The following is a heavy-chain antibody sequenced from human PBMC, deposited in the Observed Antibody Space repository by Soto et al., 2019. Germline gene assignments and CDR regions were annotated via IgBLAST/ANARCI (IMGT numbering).Heavy chain of an antibody. J-gene: IGHJ6*02. V-gene: IGHV4-30-4*01. Sequence: SETLSLTCTVSGGSINSADYYWSWVRQPPGKGLEWIGYIYYSGSTYFNPSLKSRVTISKDTSRNQFSLRLSSVTAADTAVYFCARAIVVTIGGMDVWGQGTTVTVSS. D-gene: IGHD5-12*01. CDR2: IYYSGST. CDR3: ARAIVVTIGGMDV. CDR1: GGSINSADYY.